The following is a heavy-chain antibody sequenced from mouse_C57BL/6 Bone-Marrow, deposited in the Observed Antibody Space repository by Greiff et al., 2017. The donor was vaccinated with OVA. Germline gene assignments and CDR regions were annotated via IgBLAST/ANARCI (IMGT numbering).Heavy chain of an antibody. D-gene: IGHD1-1*01. Sequence: QVQLQQPGAELVKPGASVKLSCKASGYTFTSYWMHWVKQRPGQGLEWIGMIHPNSGSTNYNEKFKSKATLTVDKSSSTAYMQLSSLTSEDSAVYYCARRGITTVVAELYYFDYWGQGTALTVSS. V-gene: IGHV1-64*01. J-gene: IGHJ2*01. CDR1: GYTFTSYW. CDR2: IHPNSGST. CDR3: ARRGITTVVAELYYFDY.